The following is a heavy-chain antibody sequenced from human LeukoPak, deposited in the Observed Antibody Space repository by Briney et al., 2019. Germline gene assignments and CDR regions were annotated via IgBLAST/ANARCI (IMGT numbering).Heavy chain of an antibody. D-gene: IGHD2-15*01. Sequence: PGGSLRLSCAASGFTFSSYAMNWVRQAPGKGLEWVSAVSGTGDSTYYADSVKGRFTISRDNARNTVYLQMNCLRAEDTAVYYCARGWVPSDIALKWGQGTMVAVSS. CDR3: ARGWVPSDIALK. CDR2: VSGTGDST. V-gene: IGHV3-23*01. J-gene: IGHJ3*01. CDR1: GFTFSSYA.